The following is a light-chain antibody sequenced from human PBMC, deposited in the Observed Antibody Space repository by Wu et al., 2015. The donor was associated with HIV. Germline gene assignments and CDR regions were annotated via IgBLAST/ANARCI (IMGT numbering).Light chain of an antibody. V-gene: IGKV3-11*01. CDR3: QQRENWPIT. CDR2: AAS. J-gene: IGKJ5*01. CDR1: QSVRSY. Sequence: EIVMTQSPVILSVSPGERATLSCWASQSVRSYLAWYQQKPGQSPRLLIYAASNRAPGIPARFSGRGSGTDFTLTISSLEPEDFAIYYCQQRENWPITFGQGTRLEIK.